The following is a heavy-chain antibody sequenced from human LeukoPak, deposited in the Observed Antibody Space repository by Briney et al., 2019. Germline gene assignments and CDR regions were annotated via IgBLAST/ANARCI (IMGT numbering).Heavy chain of an antibody. D-gene: IGHD1-20*01. V-gene: IGHV3-74*01. CDR1: GFTFSNYM. CDR2: IKSDGITI. Sequence: GGSLRLSCAASGFTFSNYMMHWVRQAPGKGLVWVSRIKSDGITITYADTVKGRFTIPRDNAKNTLYLQMNSLRAEDTAVYYCLRDLNWSLDQWGQGTLVTVSS. J-gene: IGHJ4*02. CDR3: LRDLNWSLDQ.